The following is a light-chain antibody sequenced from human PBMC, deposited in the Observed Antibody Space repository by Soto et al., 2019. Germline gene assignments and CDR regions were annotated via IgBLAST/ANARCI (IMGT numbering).Light chain of an antibody. J-gene: IGKJ1*01. CDR3: KQSYSSPPT. V-gene: IGKV1-39*01. CDR1: QSISNH. CDR2: AAS. Sequence: DIKMYQSPSSLSASVEDRVIITCRASQSISNHLNWYQQKPGKAPKLLIFAASSLQSGVHSRFSGSRSGPDFTLTISSLQPEDFATYYCKQSYSSPPTFGQGAKVDIK.